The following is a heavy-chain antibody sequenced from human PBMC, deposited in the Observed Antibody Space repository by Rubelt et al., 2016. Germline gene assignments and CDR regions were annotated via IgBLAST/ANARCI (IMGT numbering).Heavy chain of an antibody. CDR2: IKSDGSEK. V-gene: IGHV3-7*02. J-gene: IGHJ4*02. Sequence: GQLLESGGGLVQPGGSLRLSCTASGFTFSDHWMSWVRQAPGKGLEWVADIKSDGSEKYYVDSVKGRFTISRDNAKNSLYLQMNSLRAEDTAVYYCARLAPGNSYGPFDYWGQGTLVTVSS. CDR1: GFTFSDHW. D-gene: IGHD5-18*01. CDR3: ARLAPGNSYGPFDY.